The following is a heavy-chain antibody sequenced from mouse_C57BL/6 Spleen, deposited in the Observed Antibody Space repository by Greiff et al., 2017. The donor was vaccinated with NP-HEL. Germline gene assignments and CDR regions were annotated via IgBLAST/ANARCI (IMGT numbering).Heavy chain of an antibody. Sequence: EVKLMESGGGLVKPGGSLKLSCAASGFTFSDYGMHWVRQAPEKGLEWVAYISSGSSTIYYADTVKGRFTISRDNAKNTLFLQMTSLRSEDTAMYYCAREIITTVPSWYFDVWGTGTTVTVSA. D-gene: IGHD1-1*01. J-gene: IGHJ1*03. CDR1: GFTFSDYG. V-gene: IGHV5-17*01. CDR3: AREIITTVPSWYFDV. CDR2: ISSGSSTI.